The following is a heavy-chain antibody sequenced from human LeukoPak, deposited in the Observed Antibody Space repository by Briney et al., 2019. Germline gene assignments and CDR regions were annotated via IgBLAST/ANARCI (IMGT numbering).Heavy chain of an antibody. Sequence: SETLSLTCTVSGGSISNYYWSWIRQPPGKGLEWIGYIYDSGSTNYNPSLKSRVTISVDTSKNKSSLKLSSVTAADTAVYYCARGGSYLGHCDYWGQGSLVTVSS. D-gene: IGHD1-26*01. CDR3: ARGGSYLGHCDY. CDR2: IYDSGST. J-gene: IGHJ4*02. CDR1: GGSISNYY. V-gene: IGHV4-59*01.